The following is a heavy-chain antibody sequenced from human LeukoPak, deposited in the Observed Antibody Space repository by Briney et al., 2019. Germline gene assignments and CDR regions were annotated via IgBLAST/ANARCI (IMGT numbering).Heavy chain of an antibody. V-gene: IGHV3-30*04. J-gene: IGHJ3*02. CDR1: GFTFSSYA. CDR2: ISYDGSNK. Sequence: GGSLRLSCAASGFTFSSYAMHWVRQAPGAGLEWVAVISYDGSNKYYADSVKGRFTISRDNSKNTLYLQMNSLRTEDTAVYYCARSTLELGDAFDIWGQGTTVTVAS. D-gene: IGHD1-7*01. CDR3: ARSTLELGDAFDI.